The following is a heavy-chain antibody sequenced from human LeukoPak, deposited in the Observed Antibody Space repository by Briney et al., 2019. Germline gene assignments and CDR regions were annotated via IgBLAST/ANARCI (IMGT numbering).Heavy chain of an antibody. J-gene: IGHJ4*02. D-gene: IGHD5-18*01. Sequence: GGSLRLSCAASGFTFSSYAMSWVRQAPGKGLEWVSAISGSGGSTYYADSVKGRFTISRDNSKNTLYLQMNSLRAEDTAVYYCAKDGGGYSYGCIDYWGQGTLVTVSS. CDR1: GFTFSSYA. CDR3: AKDGGGYSYGCIDY. V-gene: IGHV3-23*01. CDR2: ISGSGGST.